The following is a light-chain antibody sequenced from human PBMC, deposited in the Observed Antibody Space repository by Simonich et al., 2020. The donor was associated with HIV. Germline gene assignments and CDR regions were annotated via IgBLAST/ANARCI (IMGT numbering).Light chain of an antibody. CDR3: QQYYSTSGT. CDR2: AAS. J-gene: IGKJ1*01. CDR1: QGISTS. V-gene: IGKV1-NL1*01. Sequence: DIQMTQSPSSLSASVGDRVTITCRASQGISTSLAWYQQKPGKAPKLLLYAASRLESGVPSRFRGSGSGTDYTLTISSLQPEDFATYYCQQYYSTSGTFGQGTKVEIK.